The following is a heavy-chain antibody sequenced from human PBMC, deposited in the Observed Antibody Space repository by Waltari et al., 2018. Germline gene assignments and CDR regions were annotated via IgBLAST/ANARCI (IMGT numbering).Heavy chain of an antibody. V-gene: IGHV3-7*01. Sequence: EVQLVESGGGLVQPGGSLRLSCAASGFPFSNDWMTWVRPAPGKGLGWVANINQDGSEKYSVESVKGRFTISRDNAKNSLYLQLNSLRADDTAVYYCTRGGDDSSWYWRNWGQGTLVTVSA. CDR1: GFPFSNDW. CDR3: TRGGDDSSWYWRN. J-gene: IGHJ4*02. CDR2: INQDGSEK. D-gene: IGHD6-13*01.